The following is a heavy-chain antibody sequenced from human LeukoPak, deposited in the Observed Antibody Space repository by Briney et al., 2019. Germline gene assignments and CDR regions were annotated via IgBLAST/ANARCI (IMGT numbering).Heavy chain of an antibody. CDR3: ATDGITRSQWEPSNWFDP. CDR2: FDPEDGET. J-gene: IGHJ5*02. Sequence: ASVKVSCKVSGYTLTELSMHWVRQAPGKGLEWMGGFDPEDGETIYAQKFQGRVTMTEDTSTDTAYMELSSLRSEDTAVYYCATDGITRSQWEPSNWFDPWGQGTLVTVSS. CDR1: GYTLTELS. V-gene: IGHV1-24*01. D-gene: IGHD1-26*01.